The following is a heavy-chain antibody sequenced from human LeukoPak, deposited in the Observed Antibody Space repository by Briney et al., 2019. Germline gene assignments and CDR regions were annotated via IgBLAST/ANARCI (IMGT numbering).Heavy chain of an antibody. V-gene: IGHV1-18*01. J-gene: IGHJ4*02. Sequence: ASVKVSCKASGYTFTSYGISWVRQAPGQGLEWMGWISTYNGDTNYAQKLQGRVTMTSDTSTNTAYMELRSLRSDDTAVYYCAREGLGELTLDYWGQGTLVTVSS. D-gene: IGHD3-16*01. CDR2: ISTYNGDT. CDR3: AREGLGELTLDY. CDR1: GYTFTSYG.